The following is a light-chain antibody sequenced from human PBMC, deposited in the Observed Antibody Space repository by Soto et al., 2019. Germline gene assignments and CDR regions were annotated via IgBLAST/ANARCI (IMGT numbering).Light chain of an antibody. V-gene: IGLV2-14*01. CDR2: EVS. J-gene: IGLJ2*01. CDR3: TSFTSSSTLWI. Sequence: QPVLTQPASVSGSPGQSITISCTGTSRDIGDYNYVSWYQQHPGKAPKLLIFEVSNRPSGVSNRFSGSKSGNTASLTISGLQAEDEADYYCTSFTSSSTLWIFGGGTKLTVL. CDR1: SRDIGDYNY.